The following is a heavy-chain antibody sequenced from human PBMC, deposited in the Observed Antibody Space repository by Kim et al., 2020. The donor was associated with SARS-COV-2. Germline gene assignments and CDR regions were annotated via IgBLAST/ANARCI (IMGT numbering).Heavy chain of an antibody. D-gene: IGHD3-22*01. J-gene: IGHJ4*02. V-gene: IGHV1-46*01. CDR2: ST. Sequence: STTYPQKFQGRVTMTRDTSTSTVYMELSSLRSDDTAVYYCARGESSGYYYWGQGILVTVSS. CDR3: ARGESSGYYY.